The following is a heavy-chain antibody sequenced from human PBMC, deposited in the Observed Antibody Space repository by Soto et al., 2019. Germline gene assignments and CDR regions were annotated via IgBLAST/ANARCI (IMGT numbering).Heavy chain of an antibody. J-gene: IGHJ4*02. V-gene: IGHV4-39*01. Sequence: QLQLQESGPGLVKPSETLSLTCTVSGGSISRGSYYWGWIRQPPGKALEWIGSIHNSGTTYYNPSLKSRVIISVDTSRNQFSLKLNSVTAADTAVYYCARIIMGATSDYWGQGTLVTVSS. CDR1: GGSISRGSYY. CDR2: IHNSGTT. D-gene: IGHD1-26*01. CDR3: ARIIMGATSDY.